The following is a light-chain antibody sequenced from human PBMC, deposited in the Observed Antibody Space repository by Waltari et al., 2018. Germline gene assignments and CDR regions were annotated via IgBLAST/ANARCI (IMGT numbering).Light chain of an antibody. CDR1: QNVNTN. V-gene: IGKV3-15*01. J-gene: IGKJ5*01. CDR3: QQYNKWPPIS. CDR2: GAS. Sequence: EILLTQSPATLSVSPGERATLSCRASQNVNTNVAWYQQKPGQAPRLLIYGASTRHTGIPDRFTGSGSGTDFTLTIDTMQSEDFAVYYCQQYNKWPPISFGQRTRLEIK.